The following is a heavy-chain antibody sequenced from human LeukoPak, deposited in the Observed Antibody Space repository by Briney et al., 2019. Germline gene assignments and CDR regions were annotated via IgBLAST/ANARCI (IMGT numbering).Heavy chain of an antibody. Sequence: PGGSLRLSCAASGFTFSSYAMSWVRQAPGKGLEWVAVIWYDRSNKYYADSVKGRFTISRDNSKNTLYLQMNSLRAEDTAVYYCAGSGEAAHTYYFDYWGQGTLVTVSS. V-gene: IGHV3-33*08. J-gene: IGHJ4*02. CDR2: IWYDRSNK. D-gene: IGHD2-15*01. CDR1: GFTFSSYA. CDR3: AGSGEAAHTYYFDY.